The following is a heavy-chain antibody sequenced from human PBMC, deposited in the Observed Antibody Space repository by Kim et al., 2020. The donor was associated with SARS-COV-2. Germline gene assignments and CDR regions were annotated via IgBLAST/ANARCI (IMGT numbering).Heavy chain of an antibody. CDR2: THSGGST. CDR3: ARQPRKNWFDP. J-gene: IGHJ5*02. V-gene: IGHV4-39*01. CDR1: GVSVSSSGYY. Sequence: SETLSLTCSVSGVSVSSSGYYWGWIRQPPGKGLEWIGTTHSGGSTYYNSSLQSRVTISVDTSKSQFSLKLTSVTAADTAVYYCARQPRKNWFDPWGQGTLVTVSS.